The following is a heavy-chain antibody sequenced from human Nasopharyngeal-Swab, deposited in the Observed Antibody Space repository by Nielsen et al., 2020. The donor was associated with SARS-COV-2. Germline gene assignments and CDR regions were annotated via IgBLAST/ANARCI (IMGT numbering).Heavy chain of an antibody. CDR2: IYYSGST. CDR1: GFTFNNYN. D-gene: IGHD6-6*01. Sequence: ESLKISCAASGFTFNNYNFNWVRQAPGKGLEWIGYIYYSGSTNYNPSLKSRVTISVDTSKNQFSLKLSSVTAADTAVYYCARREYSSFGDNLGYYYGMDVWGQGATVTVSS. V-gene: IGHV4-59*08. CDR3: ARREYSSFGDNLGYYYGMDV. J-gene: IGHJ6*02.